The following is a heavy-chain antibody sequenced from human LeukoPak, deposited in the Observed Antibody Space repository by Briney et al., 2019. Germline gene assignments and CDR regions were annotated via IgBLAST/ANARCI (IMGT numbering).Heavy chain of an antibody. CDR1: GGSINNYY. J-gene: IGHJ3*02. CDR3: ARGPYSYDSSGAFDI. Sequence: SETLSLTCTVSGGSINNYYWSWIRQPAGKGLEWIGYIYYSGSTNYNPSLKSRVTISVDTSKNQFSLKLSSVTAADTAVYFCARGPYSYDSSGAFDIWGQGTMVTVSS. V-gene: IGHV4-59*08. D-gene: IGHD3-22*01. CDR2: IYYSGST.